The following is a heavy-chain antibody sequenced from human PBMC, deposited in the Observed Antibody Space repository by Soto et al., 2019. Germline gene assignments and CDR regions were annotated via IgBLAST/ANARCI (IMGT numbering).Heavy chain of an antibody. D-gene: IGHD4-17*01. CDR2: IVVGSGNT. CDR3: ASALYGGKAPHYYYYGMDV. J-gene: IGHJ6*02. Sequence: SVKVSCKASGFTFTSSAVQWVRQARGQRLEWIGWIVVGSGNTNYAQKFQERVTITRDMSTSTAYMELSSLRSEDTAVYYCASALYGGKAPHYYYYGMDVWGQGTTVTVAS. V-gene: IGHV1-58*01. CDR1: GFTFTSSA.